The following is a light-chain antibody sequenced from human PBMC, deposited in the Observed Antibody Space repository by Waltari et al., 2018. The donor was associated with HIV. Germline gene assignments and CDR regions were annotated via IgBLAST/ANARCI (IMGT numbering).Light chain of an antibody. V-gene: IGLV1-51*02. CDR2: ENN. J-gene: IGLJ2*01. CDR3: VTWDNSLSAMV. Sequence: QSVLTQPPSVSAAPGQKVTISCSGTSSNIGDNSVSWYQDLPAAAPKLLILENNKRPSGIPARFSGSLSGTSATLVITGLQTGDEADYYCVTWDNSLSAMVFGGGTKLTVL. CDR1: SSNIGDNS.